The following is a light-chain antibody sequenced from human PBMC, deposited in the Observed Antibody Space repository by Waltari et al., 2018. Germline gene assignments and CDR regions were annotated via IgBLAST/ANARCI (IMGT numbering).Light chain of an antibody. CDR1: ICDVAGYNY. J-gene: IGLJ2*01. CDR2: EVT. Sequence: QSALTQPPSPSGSPGPSVTISCIGTICDVAGYNYLSRYQQYPDKAPKLIIYEVTKRPSGVPDRFSGSKSGNTASLTVSGLQAEDEADYYCTSYGGSNNFVIFGGGTKLTVL. CDR3: TSYGGSNNFVI. V-gene: IGLV2-8*01.